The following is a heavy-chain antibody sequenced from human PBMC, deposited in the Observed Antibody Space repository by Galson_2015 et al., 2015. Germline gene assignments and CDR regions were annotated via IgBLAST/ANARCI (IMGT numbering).Heavy chain of an antibody. D-gene: IGHD4-17*01. CDR3: AREVIYGDYVGH. CDR2: ISQSGHTK. J-gene: IGHJ4*02. V-gene: IGHV3-48*03. CDR1: GFTFSSYE. Sequence: SLRLSCAASGFTFSSYEMTWVRQAPGKGLEWLSYISQSGHTKYYADSVKGRVTISRDNAESSVYLQLDSLRAEDTAVYYCAREVIYGDYVGHWGQGTLVTVSS.